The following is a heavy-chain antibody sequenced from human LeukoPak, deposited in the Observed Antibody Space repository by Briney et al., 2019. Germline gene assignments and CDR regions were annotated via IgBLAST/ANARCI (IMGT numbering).Heavy chain of an antibody. V-gene: IGHV4-59*08. CDR2: TYYSGST. CDR1: GGSISSYY. D-gene: IGHD2-15*01. CDR3: ARQNFERYCSGGSCYFFDY. Sequence: SETLSLTCTVSGGSISSYYWSWIRQPPGKGLEWIGSTYYSGSTNYNPSLKSRVTISVDTSKNQFSLKLSSVTAADTAVYYCARQNFERYCSGGSCYFFDYWGQGTLVTVSS. J-gene: IGHJ4*02.